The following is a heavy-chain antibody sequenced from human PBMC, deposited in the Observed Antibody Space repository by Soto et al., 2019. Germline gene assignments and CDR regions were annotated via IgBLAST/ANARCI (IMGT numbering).Heavy chain of an antibody. V-gene: IGHV1-69*01. J-gene: IGHJ6*02. CDR3: ASPAGMVTAMRGGMDV. Sequence: QVQLVQSGAEVKKPGSSVKVSCKASGGTFSSYAISWVRQAPGQGLEWMGGIIPIFGTANYAQKFQGRVTITADESTSTAYMELSSLGSEDRAVYYCASPAGMVTAMRGGMDVWGQGTTVTVSS. D-gene: IGHD2-21*02. CDR2: IIPIFGTA. CDR1: GGTFSSYA.